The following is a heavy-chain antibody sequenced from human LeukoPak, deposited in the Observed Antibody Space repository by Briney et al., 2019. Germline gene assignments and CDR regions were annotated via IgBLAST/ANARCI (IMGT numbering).Heavy chain of an antibody. D-gene: IGHD3-10*01. CDR3: TLRGSGSHYEGASVY. CDR2: IYRGGNT. J-gene: IGHJ4*02. V-gene: IGHV3-66*01. Sequence: GGSLRLSCAASGFTVTSDCMSWVRQAPGKGLEGVSVIYRGGNTYHADSVQGRFTISRDNSNNTLYLQMNSLRADDTAVYYCTLRGSGSHYEGASVYWGQGTLVTVSS. CDR1: GFTVTSDC.